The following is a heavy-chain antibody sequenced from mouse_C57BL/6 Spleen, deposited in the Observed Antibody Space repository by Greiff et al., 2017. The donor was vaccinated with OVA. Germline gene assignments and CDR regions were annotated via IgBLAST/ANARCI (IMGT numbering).Heavy chain of an antibody. D-gene: IGHD2-12*01. Sequence: QVQLQQPGAELVRPGTSVKLSCKASGYTFTSYWMHWVKQRPGQGLEWIGVIDPSDSYTNYNQKFKGKATLTVDTSSSTAYMQLSSLTSEDSAVYYCARPYYTNYDAMDYWGQGTSVTGSS. V-gene: IGHV1-59*01. J-gene: IGHJ4*01. CDR2: IDPSDSYT. CDR1: GYTFTSYW. CDR3: ARPYYTNYDAMDY.